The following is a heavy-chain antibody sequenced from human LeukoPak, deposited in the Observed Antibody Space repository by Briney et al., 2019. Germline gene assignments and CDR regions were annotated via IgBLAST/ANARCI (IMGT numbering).Heavy chain of an antibody. J-gene: IGHJ6*03. CDR2: ISAYNGNT. CDR1: GYTFTSYG. D-gene: IGHD3-16*01. V-gene: IGHV1-18*01. CDR3: ARGGEFDYYYYYMDV. Sequence: ASVKVSCKASGYTFTSYGISWVRQAPGQGLEWMGWISAYNGNTDYAQKLQGRVTMTTDTSTSTAYMELRSLRSDDTAVYYCARGGEFDYYYYYMDVWGKGTTVTVSS.